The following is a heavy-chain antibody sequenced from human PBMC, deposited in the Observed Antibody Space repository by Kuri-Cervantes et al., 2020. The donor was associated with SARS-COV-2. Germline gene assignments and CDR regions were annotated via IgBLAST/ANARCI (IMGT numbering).Heavy chain of an antibody. CDR1: GFTFSNAW. CDR2: ISGSGGST. CDR3: TCSYTHLGIDY. Sequence: GGFLRPPWAASGFTFSNAWMSWVRQAPGKGLEWVSAISGSGGSTYYADSVKGRFTISRDNSKNTLYLQMNSLRAEDTAVYYCTCSYTHLGIDYWGQGTLVTVSS. V-gene: IGHV3-23*01. J-gene: IGHJ4*02. D-gene: IGHD2-2*02.